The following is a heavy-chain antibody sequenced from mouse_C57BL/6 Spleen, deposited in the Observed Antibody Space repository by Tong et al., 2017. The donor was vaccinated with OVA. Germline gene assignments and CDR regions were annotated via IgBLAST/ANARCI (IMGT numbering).Heavy chain of an antibody. CDR2: IDPENGDT. CDR1: GFNIKDDY. Sequence: EVQLQESGAELVRPGASVKLSCTASGFNIKDDYMHWVKQRPEQGLEWIGWIDPENGDTEYASKFQGKATITADTSFNTAYLQLSSLTSEDTAVYYCTREGGVFDYWGQGTTLTVSS. CDR3: TREGGVFDY. V-gene: IGHV14-4*01. J-gene: IGHJ2*01.